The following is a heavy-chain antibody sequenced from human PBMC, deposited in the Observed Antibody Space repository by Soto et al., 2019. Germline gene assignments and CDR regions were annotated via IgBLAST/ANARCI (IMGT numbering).Heavy chain of an antibody. CDR1: GFSFSHAW. CDR2: ISSRVHGATA. V-gene: IGHV3-15*01. D-gene: IGHD3-10*01. J-gene: IGHJ6*02. CDR3: TTRGNYYYYYGIDA. Sequence: PVGSLRLSCAAAGFSFSHAWMTWVRQAPGKGLEWVGHISSRVHGATADYAAPVKGRFTISRDDSESTLYLEMNSLKTEDTGIYYCTTRGNYYYYYGIDAWGQGTTVTVSS.